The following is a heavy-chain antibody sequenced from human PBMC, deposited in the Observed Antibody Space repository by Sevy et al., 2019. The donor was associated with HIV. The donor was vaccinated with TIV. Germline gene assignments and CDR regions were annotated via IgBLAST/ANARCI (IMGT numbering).Heavy chain of an antibody. CDR3: ARERAYYYDSSGYYSYFDY. Sequence: GGSLRLSCAASGFTFSSYEMNWVRQAPGKGLEWVSYISSSGSTIYYADSVKGRFTISRDNAKNSLYLQMNSLRAEDTAVYYCARERAYYYDSSGYYSYFDYWGQGTLVTVSS. CDR1: GFTFSSYE. CDR2: ISSSGSTI. V-gene: IGHV3-48*03. J-gene: IGHJ4*02. D-gene: IGHD3-22*01.